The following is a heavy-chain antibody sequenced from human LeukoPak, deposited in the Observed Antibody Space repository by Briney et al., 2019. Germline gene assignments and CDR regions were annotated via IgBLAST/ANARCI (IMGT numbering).Heavy chain of an antibody. CDR2: IKQDGSEK. CDR3: ARGYSYDDY. CDR1: GFTFSSYW. D-gene: IGHD5-18*01. Sequence: GGSLRLSCAAPGFTFSSYWMTWVRQAPGKGLEWVANIKQDGSEKYYVDSVKGRFTISRDNARNSLYLQMNSLRAEDTAVYYCARGYSYDDYWGQGTLVTVSS. V-gene: IGHV3-7*01. J-gene: IGHJ4*02.